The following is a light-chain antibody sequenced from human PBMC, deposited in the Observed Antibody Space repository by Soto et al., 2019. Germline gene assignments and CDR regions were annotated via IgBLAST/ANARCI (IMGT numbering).Light chain of an antibody. V-gene: IGKV3-20*01. Sequence: EIVLTQSPGTLSLSPGERATLSCRASQSVSSSYLAWHQQKPGQAPRLLIYGASNRATGIPDRFSGSGSGTDFTLTINRLEPEDFAVYYCQQYSNSPLTFGQGTRLDI. CDR2: GAS. CDR3: QQYSNSPLT. CDR1: QSVSSSY. J-gene: IGKJ5*01.